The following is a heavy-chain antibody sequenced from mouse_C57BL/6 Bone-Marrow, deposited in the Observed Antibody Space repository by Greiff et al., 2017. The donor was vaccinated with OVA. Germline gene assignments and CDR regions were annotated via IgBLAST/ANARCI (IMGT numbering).Heavy chain of an antibody. CDR2: IYPRSGNT. Sequence: VQRVESGAELARPGASVKLSCKASGYTFTSYGISWVKQRTGQGLEWIGEIYPRSGNTYYNEKFKGKATLTADKSSSTAYMELRSLTSEDSAVYFCAREDDYGGAMDYWGQGTSVTVSS. CDR3: AREDDYGGAMDY. D-gene: IGHD2-4*01. J-gene: IGHJ4*01. V-gene: IGHV1-81*01. CDR1: GYTFTSYG.